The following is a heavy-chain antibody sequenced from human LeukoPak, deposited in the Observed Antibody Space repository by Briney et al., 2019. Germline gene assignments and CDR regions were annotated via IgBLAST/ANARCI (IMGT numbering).Heavy chain of an antibody. CDR3: TTRAVAGSSPY. Sequence: GGSLRLSCAASGFTFSNAWMSWVRQAPGEGLEWVGRIKSKTDGGTTDYAAPVKGRFTISRDDSKNTLYLQINSLKTEDTAVYYCTTRAVAGSSPYWGQGTLVTVSS. V-gene: IGHV3-15*01. CDR1: GFTFSNAW. D-gene: IGHD6-19*01. J-gene: IGHJ4*02. CDR2: IKSKTDGGTT.